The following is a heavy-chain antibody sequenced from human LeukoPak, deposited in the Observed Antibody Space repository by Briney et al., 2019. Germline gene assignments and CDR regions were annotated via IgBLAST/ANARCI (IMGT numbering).Heavy chain of an antibody. J-gene: IGHJ4*02. D-gene: IGHD2-2*01. V-gene: IGHV1-69*01. CDR3: ARALYCSSTSCYGTFDY. CDR2: IIPIFGTA. CDR1: GGTFSSYA. Sequence: ASVKVSCKASGGTFSSYAISWVRQAPGQGLEWMGGIIPIFGTANYAQKFQGRVTITADESTSTAYMELSSLRSEDTAVYYCARALYCSSTSCYGTFDYWGQETLVTVSS.